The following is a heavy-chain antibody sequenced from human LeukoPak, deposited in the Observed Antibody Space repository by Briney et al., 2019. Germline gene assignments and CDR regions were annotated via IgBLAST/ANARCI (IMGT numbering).Heavy chain of an antibody. Sequence: GGSLRLSCAASGFTFSSYSMNWVRQAPGKGLEWVSSISSSSIYIYYADSVKGRFTISRDNAKNSLYLQMNSLRAEDTAVYYCASVVGYFDWSRRDFDYWGQGTLVTVSS. J-gene: IGHJ4*02. V-gene: IGHV3-21*01. D-gene: IGHD3-9*01. CDR2: ISSSSIYI. CDR3: ASVVGYFDWSRRDFDY. CDR1: GFTFSSYS.